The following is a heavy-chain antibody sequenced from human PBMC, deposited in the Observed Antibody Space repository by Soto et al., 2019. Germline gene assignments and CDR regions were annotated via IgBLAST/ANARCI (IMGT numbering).Heavy chain of an antibody. CDR1: EYNFSTYW. Sequence: PGESLKISCKGSEYNFSTYWIAWVRQMPGKGLEWMGIIYPGDSDTRYSPSFQGQVTISADKSISTAYLQWSSLKASDTAMYYCARHLITGYSYYYGMDVWGQGTTVTVSS. V-gene: IGHV5-51*01. CDR3: ARHLITGYSYYYGMDV. CDR2: IYPGDSDT. D-gene: IGHD1-20*01. J-gene: IGHJ6*02.